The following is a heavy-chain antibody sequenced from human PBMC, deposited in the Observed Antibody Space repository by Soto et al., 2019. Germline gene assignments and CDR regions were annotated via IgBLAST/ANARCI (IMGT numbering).Heavy chain of an antibody. Sequence: GGSLRLSCAASGFTFSSYAMSWVRQAPGKGLEWVSAISGSGGSTYYADSVKGRFTISRDNSKNKLYLQMNSLRAEDTAVYYCAKDRWAMIVVVITKHHIPGDAFDIWGQGTMVTVSS. CDR1: GFTFSSYA. CDR2: ISGSGGST. J-gene: IGHJ3*02. V-gene: IGHV3-23*01. D-gene: IGHD3-22*01. CDR3: AKDRWAMIVVVITKHHIPGDAFDI.